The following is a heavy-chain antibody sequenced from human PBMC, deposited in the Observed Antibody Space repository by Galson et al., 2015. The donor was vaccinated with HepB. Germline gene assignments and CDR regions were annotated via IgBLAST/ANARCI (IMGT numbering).Heavy chain of an antibody. CDR1: GYTFTSYY. CDR2: INPSGGST. Sequence: SVKVSCKASGYTFTSYYMHWVRQAPGQGLEWMGIINPSGGSTSYAQKFQGRVTTTRDTSTSTVYMELSSLRSEDTAVYYCAREGDGEATYYYYYYYMDVWGKGTTVTVSS. J-gene: IGHJ6*03. D-gene: IGHD5-12*01. CDR3: AREGDGEATYYYYYYYMDV. V-gene: IGHV1-46*01.